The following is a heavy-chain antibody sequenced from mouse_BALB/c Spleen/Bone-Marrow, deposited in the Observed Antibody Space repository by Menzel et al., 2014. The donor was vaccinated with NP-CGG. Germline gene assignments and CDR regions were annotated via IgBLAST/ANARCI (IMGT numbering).Heavy chain of an antibody. CDR2: IYPGSGST. V-gene: IGHV1S22*01. J-gene: IGHJ2*01. CDR1: GYTFTSYW. CDR3: TPRLRY. Sequence: GSELVRPGASVKLSCKASGYTFTSYWMHWVKQRPGQGLEWIGNIYPGSGSTNYDEKFKSKATLTVDTSSSTAYMQLSSLTSEDSAVYYGTPRLRYWGQGTTLTVSA. D-gene: IGHD1-2*01.